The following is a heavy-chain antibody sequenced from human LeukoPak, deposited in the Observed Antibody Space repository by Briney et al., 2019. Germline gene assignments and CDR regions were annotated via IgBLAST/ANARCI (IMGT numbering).Heavy chain of an antibody. CDR3: AGDMSFIPPYAFDI. CDR1: GYTFTSYG. V-gene: IGHV1-18*01. J-gene: IGHJ3*02. CDR2: INPNSGGT. Sequence: GASVKVSCKASGYTFTSYGISWVRQAPGQGLEWMGWINPNSGGTNYAQKLQGRVTMTTDTSTSTAYMELRSLRSDDTAVYYCAGDMSFIPPYAFDIWGQGTMVTVSS. D-gene: IGHD1-26*01.